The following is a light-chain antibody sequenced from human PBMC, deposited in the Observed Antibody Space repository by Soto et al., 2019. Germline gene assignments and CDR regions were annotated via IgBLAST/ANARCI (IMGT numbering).Light chain of an antibody. J-gene: IGKJ5*01. CDR2: GAS. V-gene: IGKV3-20*01. CDR3: QHFGGTTFT. CDR1: QSVSSIY. Sequence: EIVLTQSPCTLSLSPVEGATLSCRGSQSVSSIYIAWYQQRPGQTPSLLIYGASTRATGIPDRFSGSGSGTHFTLTISRLEPGDFAVYYCQHFGGTTFTFGQGTRLEIK.